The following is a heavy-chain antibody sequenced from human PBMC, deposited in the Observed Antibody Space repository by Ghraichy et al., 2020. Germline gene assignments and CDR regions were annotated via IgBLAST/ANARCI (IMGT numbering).Heavy chain of an antibody. CDR1: GGSITSSSHY. Sequence: SETLYLTCTVSGGSITSSSHYWGWIRQPPGKGLEWIGSIYYSGNTYYNPSLKSRVTISVDTSKNQFSLKVNSVTAADTAVYYCASALGPAATGDSWGQGTLVTVSS. V-gene: IGHV4-39*07. D-gene: IGHD2-2*01. CDR3: ASALGPAATGDS. CDR2: IYYSGNT. J-gene: IGHJ4*02.